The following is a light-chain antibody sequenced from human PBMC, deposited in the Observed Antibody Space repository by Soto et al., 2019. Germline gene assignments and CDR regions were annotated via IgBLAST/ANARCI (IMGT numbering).Light chain of an antibody. Sequence: EIQMTQSPSTLSASVGDRVTITCRASQSISNWVAWYQQKPGKAPKLLIYDASSLESGVPSRFSGSASGTEFTLTISTLQPDDFATYYCQQYNTYSPNTFGQGTRLEIK. V-gene: IGKV1-5*01. J-gene: IGKJ5*01. CDR3: QQYNTYSPNT. CDR1: QSISNW. CDR2: DAS.